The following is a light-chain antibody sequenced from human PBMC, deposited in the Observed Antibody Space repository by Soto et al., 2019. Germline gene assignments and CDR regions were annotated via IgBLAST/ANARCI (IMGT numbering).Light chain of an antibody. CDR3: SSYTSSSTLGV. J-gene: IGLJ1*01. Sequence: QSALTQPASVSGSPGQSITISCTGTRSDVGGYNYVSWYQQHPGKAPKLMIYEVSNRPSGVSNRFSGSKSGNTASLTISGLQAEDEADYYCSSYTSSSTLGVLGTGTKVTVL. CDR1: RSDVGGYNY. V-gene: IGLV2-14*01. CDR2: EVS.